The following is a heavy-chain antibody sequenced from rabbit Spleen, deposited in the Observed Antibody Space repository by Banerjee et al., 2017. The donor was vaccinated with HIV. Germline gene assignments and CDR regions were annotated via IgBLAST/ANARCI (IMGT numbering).Heavy chain of an antibody. D-gene: IGHD1-1*01. J-gene: IGHJ6*01. CDR1: EVSFSFSSY. CDR3: AKDTSSSFSSYGMDL. CDR2: IEVGSSGFT. V-gene: IGHV1S40*01. Sequence: EESGGGLVKPGASLTLTCTASEVSFSFSSYMCWVRQAPGKGLEWIACIEVGSSGFTYFATWAKGRFTISKTSSTTVTLQVTRLTAADTATYFCAKDTSSSFSSYGMDLWGQGTLVTVS.